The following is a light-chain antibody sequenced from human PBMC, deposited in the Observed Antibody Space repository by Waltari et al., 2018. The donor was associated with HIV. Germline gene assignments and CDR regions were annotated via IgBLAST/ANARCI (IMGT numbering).Light chain of an antibody. Sequence: EVLLTQSPATLSVSPGDRTTLSCRARQSVRTNLARYQQSPGQPPRLLIYGASTRATGIAARFSVSGSGTEFTLTINSLQSEDYAVYYCQQYDYWPPWTFGQGTKVEMK. V-gene: IGKV3-15*01. J-gene: IGKJ1*01. CDR3: QQYDYWPPWT. CDR2: GAS. CDR1: QSVRTN.